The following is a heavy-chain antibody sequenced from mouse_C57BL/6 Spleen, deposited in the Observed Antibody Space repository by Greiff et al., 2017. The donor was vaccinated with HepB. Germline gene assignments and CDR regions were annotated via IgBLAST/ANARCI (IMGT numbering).Heavy chain of an antibody. D-gene: IGHD1-1*01. CDR3: ANYYGSSYWYFDV. CDR2: INPYNGGT. Sequence: VQLQQSGPVLVKPGASVKMSCKASGYTFTDYYMNWVKQSHGKSLEWIGVINPYNGGTSYNQKFKGKATLTVDKSSSTAYMELNSLTSEDSAVYYCANYYGSSYWYFDVWGTGTTVTVSS. CDR1: GYTFTDYY. V-gene: IGHV1-19*01. J-gene: IGHJ1*03.